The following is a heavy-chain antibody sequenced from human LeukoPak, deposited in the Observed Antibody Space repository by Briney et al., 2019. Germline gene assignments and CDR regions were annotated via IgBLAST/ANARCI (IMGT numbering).Heavy chain of an antibody. CDR1: GGSINSRSYY. V-gene: IGHV4-39*01. CDR3: ARRATTVTTGYYYYYMDV. CDR2: VYYGGTT. D-gene: IGHD4-17*01. Sequence: SETLSLTCTVSGGSINSRSYYWGWIRQPPGKGLEWIGSVYYGGTTYYNPSLKSRVTISEDTSKNQFSLKLSSVTAADTAVYYCARRATTVTTGYYYYYMDVWGEGTTVTVSS. J-gene: IGHJ6*03.